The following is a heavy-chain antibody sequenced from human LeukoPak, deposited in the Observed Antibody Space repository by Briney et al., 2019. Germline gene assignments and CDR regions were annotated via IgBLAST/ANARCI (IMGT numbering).Heavy chain of an antibody. CDR3: ARLGDGYRNDAFDI. D-gene: IGHD5-24*01. CDR2: INTNTGNP. J-gene: IGHJ3*02. V-gene: IGHV7-4-1*02. CDR1: GYTFTSYA. Sequence: ASVKVSFKASGYTFTSYAMNWVRQAPGQGREGMGWINTNTGNPTYSQGSTRPFVFPFHTSASTAYLQTSSLKADDTAVYYCARLGDGYRNDAFDIWGQGTMVTVSS.